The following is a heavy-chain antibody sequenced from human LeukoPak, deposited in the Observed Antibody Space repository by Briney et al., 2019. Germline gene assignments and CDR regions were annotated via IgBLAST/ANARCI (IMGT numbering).Heavy chain of an antibody. J-gene: IGHJ4*02. CDR2: INPRDGGT. D-gene: IGHD2-15*01. CDR1: GYTFTDYY. Sequence: ASVKVSCKGSGYTFTDYYLHWVRQAPGQGLERVGYINPRDGGTSSPPNFRGRVTMTTDASSSTVYMELSRLTSDDTAIYYCAREGNGLLSKDLDYWGQGTLVTVSS. CDR3: AREGNGLLSKDLDY. V-gene: IGHV1-2*02.